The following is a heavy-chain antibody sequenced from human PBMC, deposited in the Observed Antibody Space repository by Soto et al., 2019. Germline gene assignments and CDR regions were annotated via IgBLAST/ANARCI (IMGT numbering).Heavy chain of an antibody. J-gene: IGHJ6*02. CDR1: GYTFTSYY. V-gene: IGHV1-46*01. Sequence: ASVKVSCKASGYTFTSYYMHWVRQSPGQGLEWMGIINPSGGSTSYAQKFQGRVTMTRDTSTSTVYMELSSLRSEDTAVYYCARDLYDFWSGYSVGADHYYYGMDVWDQGTTITVSS. CDR2: INPSGGST. CDR3: ARDLYDFWSGYSVGADHYYYGMDV. D-gene: IGHD3-3*01.